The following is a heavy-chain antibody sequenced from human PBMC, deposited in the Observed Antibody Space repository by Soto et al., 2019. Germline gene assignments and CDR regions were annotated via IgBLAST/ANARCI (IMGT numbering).Heavy chain of an antibody. CDR1: GYSFTSYW. Sequence: GESLKISCKGSGYSFTSYWISWVRQMPGKGLEWMGRIDPSDSYTNYSPSFQGHVTISADKSISTAYLQWSSLKASDTAMYYCARDDFWSGYYYYGMDVWGQGTTVTV. CDR2: IDPSDSYT. CDR3: ARDDFWSGYYYYGMDV. D-gene: IGHD3-3*01. J-gene: IGHJ6*02. V-gene: IGHV5-10-1*01.